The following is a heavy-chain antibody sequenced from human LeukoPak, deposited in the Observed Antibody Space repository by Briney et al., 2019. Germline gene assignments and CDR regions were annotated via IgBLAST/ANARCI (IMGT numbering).Heavy chain of an antibody. D-gene: IGHD5-24*01. Sequence: GGSLRLSCAASGFNVTNFAMHWVRQAPGKGLEWVTLILYSADNTYYADPVKGRFTFSRDKSKNTLYLQMNSLRPDDSAAYYCASDPRDGGQNVWGKGTTVTVSS. CDR1: GFNVTNFA. CDR3: ASDPRDGGQNV. J-gene: IGHJ6*04. CDR2: ILYSADNT. V-gene: IGHV3-30*04.